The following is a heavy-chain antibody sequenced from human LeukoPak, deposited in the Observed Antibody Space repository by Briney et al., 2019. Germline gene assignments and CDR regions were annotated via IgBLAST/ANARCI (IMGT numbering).Heavy chain of an antibody. CDR2: ISSSGSTI. V-gene: IGHV3-11*01. CDR3: ARAEQYYYDSSGYLEYFQH. J-gene: IGHJ1*01. D-gene: IGHD3-22*01. CDR1: GFTFSDYY. Sequence: GGSLRVSCAASGFTFSDYYMSWIRQAPGNGLEWVSYISSSGSTIYYADSVKGRFTISRDNAKNSLYLQMNSLRAEDTAVYYCARAEQYYYDSSGYLEYFQHWGQGTLVTVSS.